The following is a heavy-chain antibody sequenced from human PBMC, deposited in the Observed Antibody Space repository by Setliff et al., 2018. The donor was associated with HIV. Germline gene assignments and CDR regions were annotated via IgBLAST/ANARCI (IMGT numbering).Heavy chain of an antibody. D-gene: IGHD3-22*01. J-gene: IGHJ4*02. CDR2: LNTETGNP. V-gene: IGHV7-4-1*02. CDR1: GYTLTTYG. CDR3: ARDGYYYDSSGHLAYYFDY. Sequence: ASVKVSCKASGYTLTTYGISWVRQAPGQGLQWMGWLNTETGNPTYAQDFTGRFVFSLDTSVSTAYLQISSLKAEDIAVYYCARDGYYYDSSGHLAYYFDYWGQGTLVTVSS.